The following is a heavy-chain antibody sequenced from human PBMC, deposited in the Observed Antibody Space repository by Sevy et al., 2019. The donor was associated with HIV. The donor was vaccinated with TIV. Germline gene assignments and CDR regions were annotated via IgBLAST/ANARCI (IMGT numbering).Heavy chain of an antibody. V-gene: IGHV4-34*01. CDR3: ARRGLWWELLRWFDP. J-gene: IGHJ5*02. Sequence: SETLSLTCAVYGGSFSGYYWSWIRQPPGKGLEWIGEIKHSGSTNYNPSLKSRVTISVDTSKNQFSLKLSSVTAADTAVYYCARRGLWWELLRWFDPWGQGTLVTVSS. CDR1: GGSFSGYY. D-gene: IGHD1-26*01. CDR2: IKHSGST.